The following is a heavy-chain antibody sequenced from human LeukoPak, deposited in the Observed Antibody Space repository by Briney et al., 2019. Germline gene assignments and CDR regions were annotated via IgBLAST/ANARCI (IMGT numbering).Heavy chain of an antibody. D-gene: IGHD6-19*01. J-gene: IGHJ4*02. CDR2: IYYSGST. Sequence: PSETLSLTCTVSGGSISSYYWSWIRQPPGKGLEWIGYIYYSGSTNYNPSLKSRVTISVDTSKNQFSLKLSSMTAADTAVYYCARARSGWYDYWGQGTLVTVSS. CDR3: ARARSGWYDY. CDR1: GGSISSYY. V-gene: IGHV4-59*08.